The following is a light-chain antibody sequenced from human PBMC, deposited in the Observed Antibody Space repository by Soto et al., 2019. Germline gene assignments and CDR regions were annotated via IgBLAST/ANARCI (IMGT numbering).Light chain of an antibody. J-gene: IGLJ1*01. CDR2: DVS. CDR1: SRDVGGYNY. Sequence: QSALTQPASVSGSPGQSITFSCTVTSRDVGGYNYVSWYQQHPGKAPKLMIYDVSNRPSGVSNRFSGSKSGNTASLTISGLQAEDEADYYCSSYTSSSTLDDFGTGTKVTV. V-gene: IGLV2-14*01. CDR3: SSYTSSSTLDD.